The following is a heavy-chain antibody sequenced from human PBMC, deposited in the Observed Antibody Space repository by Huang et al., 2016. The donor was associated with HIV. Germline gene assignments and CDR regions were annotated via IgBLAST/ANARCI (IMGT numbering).Heavy chain of an antibody. Sequence: QVQLQESGPGLVKPSETLSLTCTVSGGSISTHYWSWIRQPPGKGREWIGSIDYSGSTNYSPPLKSRVTILLDTSKNQFSLRVNSVTAADTAMYYCARDHHDFWRGYRRMYFFDHWGQGTLVTVSS. V-gene: IGHV4-59*11. CDR1: GGSISTHY. CDR3: ARDHHDFWRGYRRMYFFDH. J-gene: IGHJ4*02. D-gene: IGHD3-3*01. CDR2: IDYSGST.